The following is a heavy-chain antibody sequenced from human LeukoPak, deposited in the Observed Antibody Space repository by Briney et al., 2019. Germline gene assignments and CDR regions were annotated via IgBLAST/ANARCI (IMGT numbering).Heavy chain of an antibody. CDR2: IYPGDSDT. V-gene: IGHV5-51*03. CDR1: GYSLTTYW. Sequence: GESLKISCKGSGYSLTTYWIGWLRKMPGKGLEWMGLIYPGDSDTRYSPSFQGQVTISADKSISTAYLQWSSLKASDTAMYYCARPLDDYGDYGAFYFDYWGQGTLVTVSS. CDR3: ARPLDDYGDYGAFYFDY. D-gene: IGHD4-17*01. J-gene: IGHJ4*02.